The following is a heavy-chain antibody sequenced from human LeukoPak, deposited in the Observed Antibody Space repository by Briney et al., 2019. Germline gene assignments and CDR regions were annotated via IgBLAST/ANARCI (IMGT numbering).Heavy chain of an antibody. Sequence: SVKVSCKASGGTFNNYAFSWVRQAPGQGLEWMGRIIPILGIANYAQKFQGRVTITADKSTSTAYMELSSLRSEDTAVYYCARNSAVGAFDIWGQGTMVTVSS. J-gene: IGHJ3*02. CDR3: ARNSAVGAFDI. V-gene: IGHV1-69*04. CDR2: IIPILGIA. CDR1: GGTFNNYA. D-gene: IGHD5-18*01.